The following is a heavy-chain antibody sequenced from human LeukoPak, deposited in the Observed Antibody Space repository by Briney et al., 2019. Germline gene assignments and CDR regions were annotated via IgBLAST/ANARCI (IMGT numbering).Heavy chain of an antibody. CDR1: GLTFANAR. D-gene: IGHD5-24*01. J-gene: IGHJ4*02. CDR3: STDRD. Sequence: GGSLRLSCAASGLTFANARMNWVRQAPGKGLEWVGRIKGKPDGGTADYAASVMARFIISRDDSKNTVYLQMNSLREEDSGLYFCSTDRDWGQGILVAVSS. CDR2: IKGKPDGGTA. V-gene: IGHV3-15*05.